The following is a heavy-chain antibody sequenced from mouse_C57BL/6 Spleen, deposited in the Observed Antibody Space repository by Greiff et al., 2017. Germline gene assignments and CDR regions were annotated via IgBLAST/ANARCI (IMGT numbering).Heavy chain of an antibody. V-gene: IGHV1-15*01. CDR1: GYTFTDYE. CDR2: IDPETGGT. Sequence: VQLQESGAELVRPGASVTLSCKASGYTFTDYEMHWVKQTPVHGLEWIGAIDPETGGTAYNQKFKGKAILTADKSSSTAYMELRSLTSEDSAVYYCTRINYGSSYDFDYWGQGTTLTVSS. J-gene: IGHJ2*01. D-gene: IGHD1-1*01. CDR3: TRINYGSSYDFDY.